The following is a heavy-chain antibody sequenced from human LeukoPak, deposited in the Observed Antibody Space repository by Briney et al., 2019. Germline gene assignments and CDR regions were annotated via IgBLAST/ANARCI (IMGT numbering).Heavy chain of an antibody. CDR1: GGSIVSHY. D-gene: IGHD6-13*01. CDR3: AKDSSTWGNLAGHFDS. Sequence: SETLSLICTVSGGSIVSHYWNWIRQPPGRGLEWIGRFYASGTTNTSPSLKSRVTMSVDTSKNQFSLQLSSVTAADTAVYYCAKDSSTWGNLAGHFDSWGQGTLVTVSS. CDR2: FYASGTT. V-gene: IGHV4-4*07. J-gene: IGHJ4*02.